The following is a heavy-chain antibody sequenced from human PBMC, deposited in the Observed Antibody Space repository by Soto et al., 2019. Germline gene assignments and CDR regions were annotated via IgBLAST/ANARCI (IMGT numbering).Heavy chain of an antibody. CDR3: MTDPSSVTPCYYFEY. CDR2: VRSRTEGGEK. CDR1: GFKFRNAW. V-gene: IGHV3-15*05. J-gene: IGHJ4*02. Sequence: EVTLVESGGGLVKPGGSLELSWEGSGFKFRNAWMGWVHQEPGKGPEWVGRVRSRTEGGEKDYNAALDGRFTIFRDDSKNEVNLEMNSLRPEDTDVYYCMTDPSSVTPCYYFEYWGQGALVTVTS. D-gene: IGHD4-17*01.